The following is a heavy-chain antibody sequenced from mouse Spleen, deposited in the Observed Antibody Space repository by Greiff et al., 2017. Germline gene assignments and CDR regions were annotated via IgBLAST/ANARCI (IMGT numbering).Heavy chain of an antibody. Sequence: EVQLQESGPELVKPGASVKISCKASGYSFTGYYMNWVKQSPEKSLEWIGEINPSTGGTTYNQKFKAKATLTVDKSSSTAYMQLKSLTSEDSAVYYCARTQLGLGYFDVWGAGTTVTVSS. CDR3: ARTQLGLGYFDV. V-gene: IGHV1-42*01. CDR2: INPSTGGT. CDR1: GYSFTGYY. D-gene: IGHD4-1*02. J-gene: IGHJ1*01.